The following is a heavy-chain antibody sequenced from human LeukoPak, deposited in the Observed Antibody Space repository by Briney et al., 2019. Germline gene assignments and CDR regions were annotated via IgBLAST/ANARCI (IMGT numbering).Heavy chain of an antibody. V-gene: IGHV3-30*04. CDR3: ARDQPTAFDI. CDR2: ISYDGTNK. Sequence: PGGSLRLSCAASGFTFSSYAMNWARQAPGKGLEWVAIISYDGTNKYYVDSVKGRFTISRDNSKNTVYLQMNSLRGDDTAMFYCARDQPTAFDIWGQGTMVTVSS. CDR1: GFTFSSYA. J-gene: IGHJ3*02.